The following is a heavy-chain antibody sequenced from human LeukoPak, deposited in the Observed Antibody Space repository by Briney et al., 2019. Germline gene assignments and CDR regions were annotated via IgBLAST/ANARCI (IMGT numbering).Heavy chain of an antibody. J-gene: IGHJ3*02. CDR1: GDSISSTSYY. CDR3: ARARITIFGVVILDAFDI. CDR2: IYYSGST. Sequence: SETLSLTCTVSGDSISSTSYYWAWIRQPPGKGREWIGSIYYSGSTYYNPSLKSRVTISVDTSKNQFSLKLSSVTAADTAVYYCARARITIFGVVILDAFDIWGQGTMVTVSS. D-gene: IGHD3-3*01. V-gene: IGHV4-39*01.